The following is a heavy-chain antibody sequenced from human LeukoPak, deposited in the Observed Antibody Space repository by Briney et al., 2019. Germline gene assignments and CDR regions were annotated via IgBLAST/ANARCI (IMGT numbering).Heavy chain of an antibody. CDR2: FDPEDGET. J-gene: IGHJ3*02. V-gene: IGHV1-24*01. CDR1: GYTLTELS. Sequence: ASVKVSCKVSGYTLTELSMHWVRQAPGKGLEWMGGFDPEDGETIYAQKFQGRVTMTEDTSTDTTYMELSSLRSEDTAVYYCATLMVRRVTDAFDIWGQGTMVTVSS. D-gene: IGHD3-10*01. CDR3: ATLMVRRVTDAFDI.